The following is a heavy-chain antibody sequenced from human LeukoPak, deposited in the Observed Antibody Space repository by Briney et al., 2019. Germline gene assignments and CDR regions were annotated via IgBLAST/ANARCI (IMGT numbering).Heavy chain of an antibody. CDR2: IWYDGSNK. V-gene: IGHV3-33*01. CDR1: GFTFSSYG. D-gene: IGHD1-7*01. CDR3: ARDHGGTGFFDY. Sequence: GGSLRLSCAASGFTFSSYGMHWVRPAPAKGLEWVAVIWYDGSNKCYADSVKGRFTISRDNSKNTLYMQMNSLRAEDTAVYYCARDHGGTGFFDYWGQGTVVTVSS. J-gene: IGHJ4*02.